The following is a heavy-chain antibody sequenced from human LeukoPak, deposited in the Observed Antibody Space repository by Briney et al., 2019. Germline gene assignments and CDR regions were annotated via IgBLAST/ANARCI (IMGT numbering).Heavy chain of an antibody. CDR3: ARGSHYYDSSGYFMDAFDI. CDR2: IIPIFGTA. Sequence: SVKVSCKDSGGTFSSYAISWVRQAPGQGLEWMGRIIPIFGTANYAQKFQGRVTITTDESTSTAYMELSSLRSEDTAVYYCARGSHYYDSSGYFMDAFDIWGQGTMVTVSS. J-gene: IGHJ3*02. V-gene: IGHV1-69*05. CDR1: GGTFSSYA. D-gene: IGHD3-22*01.